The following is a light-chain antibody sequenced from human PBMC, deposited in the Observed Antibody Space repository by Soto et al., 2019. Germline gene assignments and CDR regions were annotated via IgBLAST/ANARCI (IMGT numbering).Light chain of an antibody. CDR3: QQYSQWWT. CDR2: GAS. Sequence: EIVVAQSPATLSVSLGERATLSCRASQDIGDTLAWYQVRPGQAPRLLVYGASIRAADIPARFSGSGSGTDFTLTINSLQSEDLGVYFCQQYSQWWTFGQGTKVEVK. CDR1: QDIGDT. V-gene: IGKV3-15*01. J-gene: IGKJ1*01.